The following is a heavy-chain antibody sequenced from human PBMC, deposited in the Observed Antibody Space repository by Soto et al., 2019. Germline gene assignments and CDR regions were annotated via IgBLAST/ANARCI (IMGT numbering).Heavy chain of an antibody. CDR2: INSDGSST. D-gene: IGHD2-15*01. J-gene: IGHJ6*02. V-gene: IGHV3-74*01. Sequence: GGSLRLSCAASGFTFISYWMHWVLQAPWKGLVWVSRINSDGSSTSYADSVKGRFTISRDNAKNTLYLQMNSLRAEDTAVYYCARDQGYCSGGSCYNPWYYYYGMDVWGQGTTVTV. CDR3: ARDQGYCSGGSCYNPWYYYYGMDV. CDR1: GFTFISYW.